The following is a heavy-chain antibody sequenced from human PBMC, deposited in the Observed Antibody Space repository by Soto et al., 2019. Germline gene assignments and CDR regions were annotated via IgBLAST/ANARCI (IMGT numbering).Heavy chain of an antibody. D-gene: IGHD4-17*01. CDR1: GGSISSGGYY. CDR2: IYYSGST. J-gene: IGHJ1*01. Sequence: SETLSLTCTVSGGSISSGGYYWSWIRQHPGKGLEWIGYIYYSGSTYYNPSLKSRVTISVDTSKNQFSLKLSSVTAADTAVYYCAIESYGKSKYFQHWGQGTLVTVSS. CDR3: AIESYGKSKYFQH. V-gene: IGHV4-31*03.